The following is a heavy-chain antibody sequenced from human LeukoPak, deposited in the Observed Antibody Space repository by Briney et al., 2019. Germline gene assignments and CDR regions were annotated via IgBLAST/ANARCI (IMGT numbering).Heavy chain of an antibody. J-gene: IGHJ4*02. CDR2: ISGSGSYI. CDR3: ARDWGEYSSSSVGY. CDR1: GFSFSSYT. Sequence: GGSLRLSCAASGFSFSSYTMNWVRQAPGKGPEWVSSISGSGSYIYYADSVEGRLTISRDNAKNSLNLEMNSLRAEDTAVYYCARDWGEYSSSSVGYWGQGTLVTVTS. V-gene: IGHV3-21*06. D-gene: IGHD6-6*01.